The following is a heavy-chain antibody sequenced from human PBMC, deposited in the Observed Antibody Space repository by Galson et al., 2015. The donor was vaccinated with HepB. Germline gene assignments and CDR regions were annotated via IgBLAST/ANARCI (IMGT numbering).Heavy chain of an antibody. Sequence: LRLSCAASGFTFSSYWMSWVRQPPGKGLEWVGYVWNTGNSNYNPSLMSRVTMSVDTSKNQVSLNLTSIIAADAAVYYCVKVSGFPPLYYYGMDVWCQRTTVTV. D-gene: IGHD3-10*01. CDR1: GFTFSSYW. CDR3: VKVSGFPPLYYYGMDV. J-gene: IGHJ6*02. V-gene: IGHV4-59*01. CDR2: VWNTGNS.